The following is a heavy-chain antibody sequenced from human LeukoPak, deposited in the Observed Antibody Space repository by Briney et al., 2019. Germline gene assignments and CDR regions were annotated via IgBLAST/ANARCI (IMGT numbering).Heavy chain of an antibody. Sequence: SETLSLTCTVSGGSISSYYWGWIRQPPGKGLEWIGNIHNSESTYYNPSLKSRATISVDTSKDQFSLKLSSVTAADTALYYCARQVTFGYAYAYYFDYWGQGSLVTVSS. CDR1: GGSISSYY. J-gene: IGHJ4*02. V-gene: IGHV4-39*01. D-gene: IGHD5-18*01. CDR2: IHNSEST. CDR3: ARQVTFGYAYAYYFDY.